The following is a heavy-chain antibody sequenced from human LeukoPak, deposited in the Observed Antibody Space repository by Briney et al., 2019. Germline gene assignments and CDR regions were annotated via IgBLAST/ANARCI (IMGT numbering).Heavy chain of an antibody. CDR3: ARGAEDIVVVPAAITNWFDP. CDR2: INAGNGNT. V-gene: IGHV1-3*01. CDR1: GYTFTSYA. J-gene: IGHJ5*02. D-gene: IGHD2-2*01. Sequence: ASVKVSCKASGYTFTSYAMHWVRQAPGQRLEWMGWINAGNGNTEYSQKFQGRVTITRDTSASTAYMELSSLRSEDTAVYYCARGAEDIVVVPAAITNWFDPWGQGTLVTVSS.